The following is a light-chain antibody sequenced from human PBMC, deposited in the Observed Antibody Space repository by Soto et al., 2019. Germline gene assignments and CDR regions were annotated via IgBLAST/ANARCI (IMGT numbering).Light chain of an antibody. CDR2: DAS. CDR1: QSINTW. CDR3: QQYNNYSGT. Sequence: DIQMTQSPSTLSASIGDRVTITCRASQSINTWLAWYQQKPGNAPKLLIYDASSLENGVPSRFSGSGSGTEVTRTISSLQPDDFATYYCQQYNNYSGTFGQGTKVEIK. J-gene: IGKJ1*01. V-gene: IGKV1-5*01.